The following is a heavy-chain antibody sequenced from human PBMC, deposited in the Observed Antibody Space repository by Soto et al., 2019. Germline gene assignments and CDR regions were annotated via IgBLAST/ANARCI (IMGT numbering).Heavy chain of an antibody. V-gene: IGHV4-31*11. CDR1: EACLNRKRYF. J-gene: IGHJ5*02. D-gene: IGHD3-10*01. CDR3: AREAWLSWFDP. CDR2: IYYSGST. Sequence: NRAVHEACLNRKRYFWGWIRQPPGKGLEWIGYIYYSGSTYYNPSLKSRVTISVDTSKNQFSLKLSSVTAADTAVYYCAREAWLSWFDPWGQG.